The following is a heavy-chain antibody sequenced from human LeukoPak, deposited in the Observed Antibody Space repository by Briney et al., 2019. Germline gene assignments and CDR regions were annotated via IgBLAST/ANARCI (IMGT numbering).Heavy chain of an antibody. CDR2: IFHDGSEK. Sequence: GGSLRLSCEASGLTFSTYWMSWVRQAPGKGLEWVANIFHDGSEKHYVDSVKGRFTISRDNAKNSLYLQMNSLRVEDSGVYYCGTQNGRGAYWGQGTLVRVSS. CDR3: GTQNGRGAY. V-gene: IGHV3-7*02. J-gene: IGHJ4*02. CDR1: GLTFSTYW. D-gene: IGHD1-26*01.